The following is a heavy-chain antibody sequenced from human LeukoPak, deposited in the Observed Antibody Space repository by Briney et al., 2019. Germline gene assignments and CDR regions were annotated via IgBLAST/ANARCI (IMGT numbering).Heavy chain of an antibody. CDR2: ISGSGGST. J-gene: IGHJ6*02. Sequence: PGGSLRLSCAASGFTFSNYAMNWVRQAPGKGLEWVSAISGSGGSTYYADPVKGRFAISRDNAKNSLYLQMNSLRAEDTAVYYCARGHSGSYFYCYYGMDVWGQGTTVTVSS. CDR3: ARGHSGSYFYCYYGMDV. V-gene: IGHV3-23*01. D-gene: IGHD1-26*01. CDR1: GFTFSNYA.